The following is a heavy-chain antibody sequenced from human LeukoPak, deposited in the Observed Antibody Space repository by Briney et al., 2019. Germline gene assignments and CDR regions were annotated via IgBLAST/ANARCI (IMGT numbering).Heavy chain of an antibody. CDR1: GFTFSSYA. D-gene: IGHD3-3*01. Sequence: GGSLRLSCAASGFTFSSYAMSWVRQAPGKGLEWVSAISGSGGSTYYADSVKGRFTISRDNSKNTLYLQMNSLKTEDTAVYYCTTEIILPLGYWGQGTLVTVSS. CDR2: ISGSGGST. J-gene: IGHJ4*02. CDR3: TTEIILPLGY. V-gene: IGHV3-23*01.